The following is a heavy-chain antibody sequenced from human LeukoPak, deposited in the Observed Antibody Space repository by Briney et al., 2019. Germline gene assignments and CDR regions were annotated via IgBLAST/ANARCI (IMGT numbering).Heavy chain of an antibody. D-gene: IGHD5-18*01. CDR3: ARELHSDGYRLLDY. J-gene: IGHJ4*02. V-gene: IGHV1-3*01. CDR1: GYTFTTYA. CDR2: INAGNGNT. Sequence: ASVKVSCKASGYTFTTYATHWVRQAPGQRLEWMGWINAGNGNTKYSQKFQGRVTITRDTSASTAYMELSSLRSEDTAVYFCARELHSDGYRLLDYWGQGTLVTVSS.